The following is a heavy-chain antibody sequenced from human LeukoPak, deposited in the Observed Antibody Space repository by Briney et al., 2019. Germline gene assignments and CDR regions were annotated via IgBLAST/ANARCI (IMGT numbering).Heavy chain of an antibody. CDR2: IYYSGST. CDR1: GGSISSGDYY. J-gene: IGHJ4*02. V-gene: IGHV4-30-4*01. D-gene: IGHD3-22*01. Sequence: SETLSLTCTVSGGSISSGDYYWSWIRQPPGKGLEWIGYIYYSGSTYYNPSLKSRVTISADTSKNQFSLKLSSVTAADTAVYYCARDYDSSGYYYRWGQGTLVTVSS. CDR3: ARDYDSSGYYYR.